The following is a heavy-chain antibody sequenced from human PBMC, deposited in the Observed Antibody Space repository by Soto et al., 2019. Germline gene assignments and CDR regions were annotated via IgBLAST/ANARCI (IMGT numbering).Heavy chain of an antibody. J-gene: IGHJ5*02. CDR3: ARGIRDGYNLFNCFDP. D-gene: IGHD5-12*01. CDR1: GFTFGRSG. Sequence: QVQLVESGGGVVQPGKSLRLSCAASGFTFGRSGMHWVRQAPGKGLEWVAVIWFDGSNKFYSDSVKGRFTISRDNSKNTLYLQMNSLGAEDTAVYYCARGIRDGYNLFNCFDPWGQVTLVTVSS. CDR2: IWFDGSNK. V-gene: IGHV3-33*01.